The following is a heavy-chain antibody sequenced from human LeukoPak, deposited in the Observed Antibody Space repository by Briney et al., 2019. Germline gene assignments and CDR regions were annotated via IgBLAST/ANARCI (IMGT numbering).Heavy chain of an antibody. CDR3: ARDRSVTVTTSGWFDP. D-gene: IGHD4-17*01. V-gene: IGHV4-34*01. J-gene: IGHJ5*02. CDR2: INHSGST. CDR1: GGSFSGYY. Sequence: SETLSLTCAVYGGSFSGYYWSWIRQPPGKGLEWIGEINHSGSTNYNPSLKSRVTISVDTSKNQFSLKLSSVTAADTAVYYCARDRSVTVTTSGWFDPWGQGTLVTVSS.